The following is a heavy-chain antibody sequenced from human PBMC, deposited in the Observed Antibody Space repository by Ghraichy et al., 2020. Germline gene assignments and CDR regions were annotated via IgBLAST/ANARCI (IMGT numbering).Heavy chain of an antibody. J-gene: IGHJ4*02. V-gene: IGHV3-49*03. D-gene: IGHD2-21*01. CDR3: SRYRGGPDY. CDR2: IRSKAYGGTM. CDR1: GFTFGDYV. Sequence: GGSLRLSCLGSGFTFGDYVMNWFRQAPGKGLEWVGFIRSKAYGGTMEYAASVKGRFTISRDDSKDIMFLQMNSLKAEDTGVYFCSRYRGGPDYWGRGTLVTVSS.